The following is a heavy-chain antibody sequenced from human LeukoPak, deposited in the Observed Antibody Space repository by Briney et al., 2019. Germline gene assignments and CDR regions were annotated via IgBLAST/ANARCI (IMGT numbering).Heavy chain of an antibody. J-gene: IGHJ4*02. V-gene: IGHV3-23*01. CDR2: IGATGSTA. Sequence: GESLRLSCVGSGFTFSSHAISWVRQAPGKGLEWVSVIGATGSTAFYTDSVKGRFTISRDNSINTLFLQMNSVRAEDTAVYYCTTAPGQLLEHIIDYWGQGTLVTVSS. CDR3: TTAPGQLLEHIIDY. CDR1: GFTFSSHA. D-gene: IGHD2-2*01.